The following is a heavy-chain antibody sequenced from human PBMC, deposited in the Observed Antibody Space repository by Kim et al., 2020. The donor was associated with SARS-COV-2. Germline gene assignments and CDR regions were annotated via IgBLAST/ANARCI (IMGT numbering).Heavy chain of an antibody. Sequence: VKGRFTISRDNSKSTLVLQMNSLGPEDTTVYYCAKAPIVDVPTGKTWFDPWGQGTLVIVSS. CDR3: AKAPIVDVPTGKTWFDP. J-gene: IGHJ5*02. V-gene: IGHV3-30*02. D-gene: IGHD2-2*01.